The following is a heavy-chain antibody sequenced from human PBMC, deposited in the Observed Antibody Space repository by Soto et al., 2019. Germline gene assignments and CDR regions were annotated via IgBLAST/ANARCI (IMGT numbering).Heavy chain of an antibody. V-gene: IGHV4-59*08. CDR2: IYYSGST. D-gene: IGHD3-10*01. J-gene: IGHJ6*03. CDR3: ARRSNDGSGCYYMDV. CDR1: GGSISSYY. Sequence: QVQLQESGPGLVKPSETLSLTCTVSGGSISSYYWSWIRQPPGKGLEWIGYIYYSGSTNYNPSLKSRVTISVDTSKNQFSLKLSSVTAADTAVYYCARRSNDGSGCYYMDVWGKGTTVTVSS.